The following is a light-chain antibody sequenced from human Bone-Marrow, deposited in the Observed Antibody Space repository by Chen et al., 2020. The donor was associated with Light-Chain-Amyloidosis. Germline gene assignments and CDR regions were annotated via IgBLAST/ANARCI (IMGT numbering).Light chain of an antibody. CDR2: GSS. V-gene: IGKV3-20*01. CDR3: QQYGTSPLT. J-gene: IGKJ4*01. Sequence: DIVLTQSPGTLSLSPGEGANLSCRASQTISSNYLTWYQQKFGQAPRLLIYGSSSRATGIPDRFTGRGSGTDFTLTINRLEPEDFAMYYCQQYGTSPLTFGGGTKVEIK. CDR1: QTISSNY.